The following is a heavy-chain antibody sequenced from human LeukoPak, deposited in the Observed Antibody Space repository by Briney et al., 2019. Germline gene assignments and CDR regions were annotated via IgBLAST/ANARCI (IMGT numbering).Heavy chain of an antibody. Sequence: ASVKVSCKVSGYTLTELSMHWVRQAPGKGLEWMGGFDPEDGETIYAQKFQGRVTMTEDTSTDTAYMELSSLRSEDTAVYYCATVRSSGWYRATDAFDIWGQGTMVTVSS. V-gene: IGHV1-24*01. D-gene: IGHD6-19*01. CDR2: FDPEDGET. CDR1: GYTLTELS. CDR3: ATVRSSGWYRATDAFDI. J-gene: IGHJ3*02.